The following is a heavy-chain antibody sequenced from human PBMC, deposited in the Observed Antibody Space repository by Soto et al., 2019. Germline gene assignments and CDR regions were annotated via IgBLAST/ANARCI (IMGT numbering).Heavy chain of an antibody. CDR3: SRPGVLTYYYDSSGPYDAFDI. CDR2: IIPIFGTA. V-gene: IGHV1-69*13. Sequence: ASVKVSCKASGGTFSSYAISWVRQAPGQGLEWMGGIIPIFGTANYAQKFQGRVTITADESTSTAYMELSSLRSEDTAVYYCSRPGVLTYYYDSSGPYDAFDIWGQGTMVTVSS. D-gene: IGHD3-22*01. CDR1: GGTFSSYA. J-gene: IGHJ3*02.